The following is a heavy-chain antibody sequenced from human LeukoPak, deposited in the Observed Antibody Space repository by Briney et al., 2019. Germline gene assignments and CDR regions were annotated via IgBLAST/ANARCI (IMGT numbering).Heavy chain of an antibody. CDR2: ISSSGSAI. D-gene: IGHD4-11*01. CDR1: GFTFSSYE. V-gene: IGHV3-48*03. CDR3: ARQLSNYADFDY. Sequence: GGSLRLSCAASGFTFSSYEMNWVRQAPGKGLEWVSYISSSGSAIYYADSVKGRFTISRDNAKNSLYLQMNSLRAEDTAVYYCARQLSNYADFDYWGQGTLVTVSS. J-gene: IGHJ4*02.